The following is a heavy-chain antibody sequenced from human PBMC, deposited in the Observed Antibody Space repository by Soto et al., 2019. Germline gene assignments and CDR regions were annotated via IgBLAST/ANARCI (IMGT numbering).Heavy chain of an antibody. CDR3: AKNQERELPRVIDF. CDR2: MSGSSSTT. D-gene: IGHD1-7*01. Sequence: GGSLRLSCTPSGVTFSNYAMSWVRQAPGGGLEWVSSMSGSSSTTYYADSVRGRFTISRDRSKNTLYLQMSSLRAEDTALYYCAKNQERELPRVIDFWGQGTLVTVPS. V-gene: IGHV3-23*01. CDR1: GVTFSNYA. J-gene: IGHJ4*02.